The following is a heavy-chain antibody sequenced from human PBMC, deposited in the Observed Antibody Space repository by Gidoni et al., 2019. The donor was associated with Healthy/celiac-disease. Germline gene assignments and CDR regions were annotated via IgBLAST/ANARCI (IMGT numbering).Heavy chain of an antibody. Sequence: QVQLVQSGAEVKKPGSSVKVSCKASGRTFSSYAISWVRQSPGQGLEWMGGIIPIFGTANYAQKFQGRVTMTADESTSTAYMELSSLRSEDTAVYYCASEHSYYYDSSGYYYYWGQGTLVTVSS. D-gene: IGHD3-22*01. V-gene: IGHV1-69*01. J-gene: IGHJ4*02. CDR1: GRTFSSYA. CDR2: IIPIFGTA. CDR3: ASEHSYYYDSSGYYYY.